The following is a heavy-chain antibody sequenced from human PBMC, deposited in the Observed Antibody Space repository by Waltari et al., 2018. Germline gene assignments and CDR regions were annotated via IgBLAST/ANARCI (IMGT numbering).Heavy chain of an antibody. CDR2: IFTSGST. CDR1: GDSISSGSVY. CDR3: ARDEARYYDIMTGGGYYGLDV. Sequence: QVQLQESGPGLVRPSQTLSLTCTVSGDSISSGSVYWTWIRQPAGKGLELVGHIFTSGSTNSNPCLKRRVSVSLDTSENQFSLRLSSVTAADTAVYYCARDEARYYDIMTGGGYYGLDVWGQGTTVTVSS. J-gene: IGHJ6*02. D-gene: IGHD3-9*01. V-gene: IGHV4-61*02.